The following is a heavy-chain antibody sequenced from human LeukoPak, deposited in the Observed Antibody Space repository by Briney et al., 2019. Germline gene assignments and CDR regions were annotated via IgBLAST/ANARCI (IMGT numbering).Heavy chain of an antibody. J-gene: IGHJ3*02. CDR3: ARGGSRDAFDI. CDR2: IWYDGSNK. D-gene: IGHD3-16*01. V-gene: IGHV3-33*01. Sequence: GGSLRLSCAASGFTFSSYGMHWVRQAPGKGLEWVAVIWYDGSNKYYADSVKGRFTISRYNSKNTLYLQMNSLRAEDTAVYYCARGGSRDAFDIWGQGTMVTVSS. CDR1: GFTFSSYG.